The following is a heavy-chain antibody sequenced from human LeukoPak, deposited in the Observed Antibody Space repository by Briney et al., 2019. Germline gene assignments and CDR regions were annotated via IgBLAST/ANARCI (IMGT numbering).Heavy chain of an antibody. CDR3: ARGKTSQNIVTRKTYNWFDP. J-gene: IGHJ5*02. CDR1: GDSVSRNSVA. D-gene: IGHD2/OR15-2a*01. Sequence: SQTLSLTCAISGDSVSRNSVAWNWIRQSPSRGLEWLGRTYYRSKWYNDYAVSVRSRISINPDTSKNQFSLQLNSVTPEDTAVYYCARGKTSQNIVTRKTYNWFDPWGQGTLVTVSS. CDR2: TYYRSKWYN. V-gene: IGHV6-1*01.